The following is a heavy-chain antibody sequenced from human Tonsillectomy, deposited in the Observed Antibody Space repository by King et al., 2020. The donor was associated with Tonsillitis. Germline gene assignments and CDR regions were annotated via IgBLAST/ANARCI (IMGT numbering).Heavy chain of an antibody. CDR1: GFTFSSYG. Sequence: VQLVESGGGVVQPGRSLRLSCAASGFTFSSYGMHWVRQAPCTGLEWVAVIWFDGTNKYYADSVKGRFTISRDNSKNTLYLQMNSLRAEDTAVYYCARGSGSGSYGVAFDYWGQGTLVTVSS. D-gene: IGHD1-26*01. V-gene: IGHV3-33*01. CDR2: IWFDGTNK. CDR3: ARGSGSGSYGVAFDY. J-gene: IGHJ4*02.